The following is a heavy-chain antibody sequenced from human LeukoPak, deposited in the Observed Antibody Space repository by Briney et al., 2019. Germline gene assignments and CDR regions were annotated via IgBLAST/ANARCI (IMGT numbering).Heavy chain of an antibody. V-gene: IGHV3-30*02. CDR2: IRSDGSNK. D-gene: IGHD3-22*01. J-gene: IGHJ4*02. CDR1: GFSFSSYG. CDR3: ARGRYDSRIFDY. Sequence: GGSLRLSCAGSGFSFSSYGMHWVRQAPGKGLEWMAFIRSDGSNKYYADSVKGRFTISRDNSKNTLYLQMNSLRAEDTAVYYCARGRYDSRIFDYWGQGTLVTVSS.